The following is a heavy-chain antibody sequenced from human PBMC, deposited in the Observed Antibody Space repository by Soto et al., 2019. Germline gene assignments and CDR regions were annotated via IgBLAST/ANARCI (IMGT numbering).Heavy chain of an antibody. J-gene: IGHJ6*03. CDR1: GFTFDDYA. CDR2: ISWNSGSI. Sequence: PGGSLRLSCAASGFTFDDYAMHWVRQAPGKGLEWVSGISWNSGSIGYADSVKGRFTISRDNAKNSLYLQMNSLRAEDTALYYCAKGWSSWYYYYYYMDVWGKGTTVTVSS. D-gene: IGHD6-13*01. V-gene: IGHV3-9*01. CDR3: AKGWSSWYYYYYYMDV.